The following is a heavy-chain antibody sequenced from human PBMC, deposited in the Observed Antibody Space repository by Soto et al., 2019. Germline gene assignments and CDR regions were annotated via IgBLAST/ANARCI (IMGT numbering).Heavy chain of an antibody. V-gene: IGHV3-23*01. CDR1: GFTFNKYA. CDR3: ARSNSGSYYYYYGMDV. Sequence: GGSLRLSCVASGFTFNKYALAWVRQAPGKGLEWVSAISGSGASTYDADSVKGRFTISRDNSNNTLYLQMNSLRAEDTAMYYCARSNSGSYYYYYGMDVWGQGTTVTVSS. CDR2: ISGSGAST. D-gene: IGHD1-26*01. J-gene: IGHJ6*02.